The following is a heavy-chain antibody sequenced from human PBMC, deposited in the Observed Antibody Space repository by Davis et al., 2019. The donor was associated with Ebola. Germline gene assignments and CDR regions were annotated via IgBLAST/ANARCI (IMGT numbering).Heavy chain of an antibody. CDR2: ISYDGSNK. D-gene: IGHD2-15*01. V-gene: IGHV3-30*18. J-gene: IGHJ4*02. CDR1: GFTFSNYG. Sequence: GESLKISCAASGFTFSNYGMHWVRESPGTGMEWVAVISYDGSNKYYADSVKGRFTISRDNSKNTLYLQMNSLRAEDTAVYYCAKGRDIVVVVAATGLDYWGQGTLVTVSS. CDR3: AKGRDIVVVVAATGLDY.